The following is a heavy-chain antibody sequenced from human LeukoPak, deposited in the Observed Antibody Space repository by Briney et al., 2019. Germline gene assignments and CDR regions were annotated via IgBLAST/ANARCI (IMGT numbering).Heavy chain of an antibody. Sequence: GGSLRLSCAASGFTVSSNYMSWVRQAPAKGLEWVSVIYSGGSTYYADSVKGRFTISRDNSKNTLYLQMNSLRAEDTAVYYCARVVVVAARSLYYYYGMDVWGQGTTVTVSS. CDR2: IYSGGST. D-gene: IGHD2-15*01. CDR1: GFTVSSNY. J-gene: IGHJ6*02. V-gene: IGHV3-66*01. CDR3: ARVVVVAARSLYYYYGMDV.